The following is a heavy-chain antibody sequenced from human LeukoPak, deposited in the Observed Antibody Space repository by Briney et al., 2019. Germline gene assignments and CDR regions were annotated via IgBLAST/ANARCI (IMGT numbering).Heavy chain of an antibody. CDR2: ISGSGGTT. CDR1: GFTFSSYA. D-gene: IGHD3-22*01. J-gene: IGHJ4*02. CDR3: AKESAGYYDSSGYYLDF. Sequence: GGSLRLSCAASGFTFSSYAMSWVRQAPGKGLEWVSAISGSGGTTDYADSVKGRFTISRDNSKNTLYLQMNSLRVEDTAVYYCAKESAGYYDSSGYYLDFWGQGTLVTVSS. V-gene: IGHV3-23*01.